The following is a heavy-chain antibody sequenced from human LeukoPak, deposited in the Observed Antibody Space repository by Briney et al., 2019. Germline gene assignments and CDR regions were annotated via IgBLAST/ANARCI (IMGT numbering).Heavy chain of an antibody. CDR1: GYSFTTTG. V-gene: IGHV1-18*01. Sequence: ASVKVSCKPSGYSFTTTGIIWVRQAPGHGLEWMGWISAYNGNANYLQKLQGRVTMTIDTSTTTAYMELRSLRSDDTAVYYCAREGVAAAGKLDYWGQGTLVTVSS. D-gene: IGHD6-13*01. J-gene: IGHJ4*02. CDR2: ISAYNGNA. CDR3: AREGVAAAGKLDY.